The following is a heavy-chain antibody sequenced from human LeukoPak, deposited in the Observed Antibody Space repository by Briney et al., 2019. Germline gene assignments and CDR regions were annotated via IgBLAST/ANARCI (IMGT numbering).Heavy chain of an antibody. CDR1: GYTFTTYS. CDR3: ARAEDFRDYMDV. CDR2: ISVYNGKT. Sequence: ASGKVSCKASGYTFTTYSISWVRQAPGQGLEWMGWISVYNGKTNSAQKFQGRVTMTTDTSTSTAYMELSSLRSEDTAVYYCARAEDFRDYMDVWGKGTTVTVSS. J-gene: IGHJ6*03. V-gene: IGHV1-18*01.